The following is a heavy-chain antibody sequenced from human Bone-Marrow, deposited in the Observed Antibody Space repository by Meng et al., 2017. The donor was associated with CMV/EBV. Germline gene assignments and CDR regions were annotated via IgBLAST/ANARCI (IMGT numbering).Heavy chain of an antibody. CDR2: IKQDGSEK. D-gene: IGHD2-15*01. CDR1: GGFFSGYY. J-gene: IGHJ5*02. CDR3: ARMLCITVRGPAGGSCDKNRAAFRQNWFDP. Sequence: ETLSLTCAVYGGFFSGYYWSWVRQAPGKGLEWVANIKQDGSEKYYVDSVKGRFTISRDNAKNSLYLQMNSLRAEDTAVYYCARMLCITVRGPAGGSCDKNRAAFRQNWFDPWGQGTLVTVSS. V-gene: IGHV3-7*01.